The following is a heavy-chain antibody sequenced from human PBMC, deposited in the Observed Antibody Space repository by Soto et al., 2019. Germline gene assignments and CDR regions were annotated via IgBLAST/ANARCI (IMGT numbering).Heavy chain of an antibody. J-gene: IGHJ6*02. V-gene: IGHV3-48*02. CDR1: GFTFSSYS. Sequence: TGGSLRLSCAASGFTFSSYSMNWVRQAPGKGLEWVSYISSSSSTIYYADSVKGRFTISRDNAKNSLYLQMNSLRDEDTAVYYCASYYGAYYYYGMDVWGQGTTVTVSS. CDR3: ASYYGAYYYYGMDV. CDR2: ISSSSSTI. D-gene: IGHD3-10*01.